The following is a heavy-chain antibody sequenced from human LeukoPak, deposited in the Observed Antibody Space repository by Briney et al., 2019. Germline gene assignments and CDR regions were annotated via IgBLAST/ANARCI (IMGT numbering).Heavy chain of an antibody. Sequence: GRSLRLSCAASGFTFSSCGMHWVRQAPGKGLEWVAVIWYDGSNKYYADSVKGRFTISRDNYKNTLYLQMNSLRAEDTAVYYCAKDNEWELLRVSYYFDYWGQGTLVTVSS. CDR3: AKDNEWELLRVSYYFDY. V-gene: IGHV3-33*06. J-gene: IGHJ4*02. CDR1: GFTFSSCG. D-gene: IGHD1-26*01. CDR2: IWYDGSNK.